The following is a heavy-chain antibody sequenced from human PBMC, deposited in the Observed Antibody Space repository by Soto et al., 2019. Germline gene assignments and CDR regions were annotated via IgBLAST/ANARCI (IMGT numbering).Heavy chain of an antibody. Sequence: GGSLRLSSAASGFTFSSYAMSWVRQAPGKGLEWVSAISGRGGSTYYADSVKGRFTISRDNSKNTVYLEMNSLRAEDTDVYYCAKAEGYYDSSGRFDYWGQGTLVTVSS. J-gene: IGHJ4*02. CDR2: ISGRGGST. V-gene: IGHV3-23*01. CDR1: GFTFSSYA. D-gene: IGHD3-22*01. CDR3: AKAEGYYDSSGRFDY.